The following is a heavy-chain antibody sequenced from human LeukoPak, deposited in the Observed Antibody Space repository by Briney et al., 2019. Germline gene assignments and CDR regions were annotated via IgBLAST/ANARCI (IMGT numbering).Heavy chain of an antibody. J-gene: IGHJ4*02. D-gene: IGHD6-13*01. Sequence: ASVKVSCKASGYTFTSYDINWVRQATGQGLEWMGWMNPNSGNTGYAQKFQGRVTITRNTSISTAYMELSSLRSEDTAVYYCARGRYSSSWYSLRNFDYWGQGTLVTVSS. CDR1: GYTFTSYD. V-gene: IGHV1-8*03. CDR2: MNPNSGNT. CDR3: ARGRYSSSWYSLRNFDY.